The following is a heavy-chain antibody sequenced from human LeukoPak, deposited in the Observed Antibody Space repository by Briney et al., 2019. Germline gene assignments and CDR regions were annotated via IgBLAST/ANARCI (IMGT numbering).Heavy chain of an antibody. CDR3: AKGGSGSYYYYNGMDV. D-gene: IGHD3-10*01. J-gene: IGHJ6*02. Sequence: GGSLRLSCAASAFTFTNFGMTWVRQAPGKGLEWVSGISSSGGNTYYADSVKGRFTISRDNSKNTLYLQMNSLRAEDTAIYYCAKGGSGSYYYYNGMDVWGRGTTVTVSS. V-gene: IGHV3-23*01. CDR2: ISSSGGNT. CDR1: AFTFTNFG.